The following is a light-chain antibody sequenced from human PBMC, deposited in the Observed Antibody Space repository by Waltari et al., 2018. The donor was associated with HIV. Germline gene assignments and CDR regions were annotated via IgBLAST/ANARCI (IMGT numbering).Light chain of an antibody. CDR2: KDD. CDR3: ESADDSGDHWV. Sequence: SYELTQPPSVAVSPGQTARITCSGGALPKHFAYWYHQKAGLAPLMFIYKDDKRPSGIPDRFSGSMSGTTVTLIISGVQPEDEADYYCESADDSGDHWVFGGGTKLSVL. V-gene: IGLV3-25*03. J-gene: IGLJ3*02. CDR1: ALPKHF.